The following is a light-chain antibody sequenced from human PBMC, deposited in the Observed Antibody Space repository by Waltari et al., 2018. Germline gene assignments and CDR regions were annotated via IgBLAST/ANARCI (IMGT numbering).Light chain of an antibody. CDR2: EVS. J-gene: IGKJ4*01. V-gene: IGKV2-29*03. Sequence: DIVMTQTPLSLSVSPGQPASIPCKPSQSLLHRHGKTYLYWYLKRPGQSPQLLISEVSSRFSGVPDRFSGSGSGTDFTLKISRVEAEDVGLYYCMQGVHLPLTFGGGTKVEIQ. CDR3: MQGVHLPLT. CDR1: QSLLHRHGKTY.